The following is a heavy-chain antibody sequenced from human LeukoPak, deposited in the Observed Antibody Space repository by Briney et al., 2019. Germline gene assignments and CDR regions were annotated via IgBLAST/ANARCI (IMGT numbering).Heavy chain of an antibody. CDR1: GFSFSTYA. CDR3: ARGGGGFRWLQLDY. Sequence: GRSLRLSCAASGFSFSTYAMHWVRQAPGKGLEWVALISYDGSNKYYADSVKGRFTISRDNSKNTLYLQMHSLRADDTAVYYCARGGGGFRWLQLDYWGQGTLVTVSS. J-gene: IGHJ4*02. V-gene: IGHV3-30*04. D-gene: IGHD5-24*01. CDR2: ISYDGSNK.